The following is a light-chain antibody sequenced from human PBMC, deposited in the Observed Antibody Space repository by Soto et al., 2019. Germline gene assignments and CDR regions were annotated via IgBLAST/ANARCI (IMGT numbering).Light chain of an antibody. CDR1: SSDVGGYNY. CDR3: SSYTTSSTLPYV. V-gene: IGLV2-14*01. CDR2: DVS. Sequence: QSALTQPASVSGSPGQSITISGTGTSSDVGGYNYVSWYQQHPGKAPKLMIYDVSNRPSGVSNRFSGSKSGNTASLTISGLQTEDEADYYCSSYTTSSTLPYVFGAGTKLTVL. J-gene: IGLJ1*01.